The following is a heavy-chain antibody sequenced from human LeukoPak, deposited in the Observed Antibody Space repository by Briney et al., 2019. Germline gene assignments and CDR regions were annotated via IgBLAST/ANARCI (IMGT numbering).Heavy chain of an antibody. CDR2: INPNSGGT. V-gene: IGHV1-2*02. CDR3: ARVESPSSGYYYEYFQH. Sequence: GASVKVSCKASGYTFTGYYMHWVRQPPGQGLEWMGWINPNSGGTNYAQKFQGRVTMTRDTSISTAYMELSRLRSDDTAVYYCARVESPSSGYYYEYFQHWGQGTLVTVSS. CDR1: GYTFTGYY. J-gene: IGHJ1*01. D-gene: IGHD3-22*01.